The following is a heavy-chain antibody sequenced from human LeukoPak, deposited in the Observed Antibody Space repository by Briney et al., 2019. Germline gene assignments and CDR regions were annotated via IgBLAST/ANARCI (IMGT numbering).Heavy chain of an antibody. J-gene: IGHJ4*02. CDR1: GFIASKKY. CDR2: IRSDGTT. V-gene: IGHV3-66*04. CDR3: ARRRGGYGEGELDY. Sequence: GGSLRLSCAASGFIASKKYMSWVRQAPGKGLEWVSTIRSDGTTDYADSVKGRFTISRDDSKNTVYLQMDSLRVEDTAVYSCARRRGGYGEGELDYWGQGTLVTVSS. D-gene: IGHD4-17*01.